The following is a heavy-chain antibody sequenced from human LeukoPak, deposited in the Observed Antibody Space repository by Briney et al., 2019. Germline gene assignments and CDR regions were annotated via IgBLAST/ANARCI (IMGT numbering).Heavy chain of an antibody. CDR3: ARASTIFGHFAY. J-gene: IGHJ4*02. CDR2: IYYSGST. Sequence: SSETLSLTCAISGGSISGTPYSWGWIRQPPGKGLEWIGSIYYSGSTYYNPSLKSRLTISVDTSKNQFSLKLSSVTAADTAVYYCARASTIFGHFAYWGRGTLVTVSS. V-gene: IGHV4-39*07. D-gene: IGHD3-3*01. CDR1: GGSISGTPYS.